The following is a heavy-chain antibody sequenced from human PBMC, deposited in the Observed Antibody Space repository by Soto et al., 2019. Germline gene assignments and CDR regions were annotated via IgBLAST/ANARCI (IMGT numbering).Heavy chain of an antibody. Sequence: GGSLRLSCAASGFTFSTYAMSWVRQAPGKGLEWVSTISGSTNSIYYADSVKGRFTISRDNSKNTLFLQMSGLTAEDTAVYYCAKDPPMPRGDPGWFDSWGQGALVTVSS. CDR3: AKDPPMPRGDPGWFDS. V-gene: IGHV3-23*01. CDR1: GFTFSTYA. D-gene: IGHD3-10*01. J-gene: IGHJ5*01. CDR2: ISGSTNSI.